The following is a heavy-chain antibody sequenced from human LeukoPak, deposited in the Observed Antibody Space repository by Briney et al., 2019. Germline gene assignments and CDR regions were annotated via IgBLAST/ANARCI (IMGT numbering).Heavy chain of an antibody. Sequence: SETLSLTCTVSGGSISSDYWSWIRQPAGKGLEWIGRIYTSGSTNYNPSLKSRVTMSVDTSKNQFSLKLTSVTAADTAVYYCARDAIAAASIYAFDIWGQGTMVTVSS. CDR1: GGSISSDY. CDR3: ARDAIAAASIYAFDI. D-gene: IGHD6-13*01. CDR2: IYTSGST. J-gene: IGHJ3*02. V-gene: IGHV4-4*07.